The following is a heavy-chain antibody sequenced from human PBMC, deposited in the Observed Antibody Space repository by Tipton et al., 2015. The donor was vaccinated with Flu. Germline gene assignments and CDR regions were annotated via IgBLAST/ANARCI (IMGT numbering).Heavy chain of an antibody. V-gene: IGHV3-53*01. Sequence: SLRLSCAASGFTVSSNYMTWVRQAPGKGLEWVSVIYIGGSIYYADSVKGRFTISRDNSKNTVYLQMNSLRAEDTAVYHCARGREARGGHYGMDVWGQGTTVTVPS. D-gene: IGHD3-10*01. CDR1: GFTVSSNY. CDR2: IYIGGSI. CDR3: ARGREARGGHYGMDV. J-gene: IGHJ6*02.